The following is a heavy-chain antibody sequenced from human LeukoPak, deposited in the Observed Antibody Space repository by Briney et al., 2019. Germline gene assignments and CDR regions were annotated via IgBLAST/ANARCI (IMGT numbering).Heavy chain of an antibody. D-gene: IGHD6-13*01. CDR3: ARQGHSISWLFDY. CDR2: ISYSGST. Sequence: SEILSLTCIVSGGSISSSSNYWGWIRQPQGKGLEWIGSISYSGSTYYNPSLKSRVTISVDTSKNEFSLKLSSVTATDTAIYYCARQGHSISWLFDYWGQGTLVTVSS. J-gene: IGHJ4*02. CDR1: GGSISSSSNY. V-gene: IGHV4-39*01.